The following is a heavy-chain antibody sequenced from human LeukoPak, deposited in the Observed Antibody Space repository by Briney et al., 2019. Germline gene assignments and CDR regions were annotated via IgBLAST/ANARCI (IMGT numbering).Heavy chain of an antibody. D-gene: IGHD3-10*01. CDR1: GGSITGNY. J-gene: IGHJ5*02. CDR2: IYNSGRT. V-gene: IGHV4-59*01. CDR3: ARDFSHYYGSGSRSAGFDP. Sequence: PSETLSLTSTVPGGSITGNYSSWIRQPPGKGLEWIGYIYNSGRTSYNPSLKGRVTISVDTSKNQFSMNLSSVTAADTAVYYCARDFSHYYGSGSRSAGFDPWGQGILVTVSS.